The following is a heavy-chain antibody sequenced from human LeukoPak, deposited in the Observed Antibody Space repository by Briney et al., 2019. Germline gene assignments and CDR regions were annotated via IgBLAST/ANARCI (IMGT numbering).Heavy chain of an antibody. CDR3: ARGGPCGGDWCGSDAFDI. CDR2: INPNSGGT. CDR1: GYTFTGYY. V-gene: IGHV1-2*02. Sequence: GASVKVSCKASGYTFTGYYMHWVRQAPGQGLEWMGWINPNSGGTNYAQKFQGRVTITRDTSASTAYMELSSLRSEDTAVYYCARGGPCGGDWCGSDAFDIWGQGTMVTVSS. J-gene: IGHJ3*02. D-gene: IGHD2-21*01.